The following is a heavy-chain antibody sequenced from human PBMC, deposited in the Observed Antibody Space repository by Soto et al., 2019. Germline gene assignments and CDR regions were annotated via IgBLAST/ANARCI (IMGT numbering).Heavy chain of an antibody. Sequence: ASVKVSCKASGYTFTSYGISWVRQAPGQGLEWMGWISAYNGNTNYAQKLQGRVTMTTDTSTSTAYMELRSLRSDDTAVYYCARDGWQQLTNCFGYWGQGTLVTVSS. CDR1: GYTFTSYG. CDR3: ARDGWQQLTNCFGY. J-gene: IGHJ4*02. V-gene: IGHV1-18*01. D-gene: IGHD6-13*01. CDR2: ISAYNGNT.